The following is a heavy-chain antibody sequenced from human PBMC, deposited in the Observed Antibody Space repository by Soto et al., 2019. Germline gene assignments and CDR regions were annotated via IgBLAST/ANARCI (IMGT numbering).Heavy chain of an antibody. Sequence: PSETLSLTCTVSGGSISSYYWSWIRQSPEKGLEYIGYISYTGSINYNPSLKSRVTISVDTSKNQFSLKLSSVTAADTAVYYCAREWWPDTAMVTNNNWFDPWGQGTLVTVSS. J-gene: IGHJ5*02. D-gene: IGHD5-18*01. V-gene: IGHV4-59*01. CDR2: ISYTGSI. CDR1: GGSISSYY. CDR3: AREWWPDTAMVTNNNWFDP.